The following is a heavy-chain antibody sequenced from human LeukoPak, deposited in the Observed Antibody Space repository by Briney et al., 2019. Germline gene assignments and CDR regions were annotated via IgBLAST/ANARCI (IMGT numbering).Heavy chain of an antibody. V-gene: IGHV4-39*07. D-gene: IGHD3-10*01. Sequence: SETLSLTCTVSGGSISSSSYYWGWIRQPPGKGLEWIGSIYYSGSTYYNPSLKSRVTISVDTSKNQFSLKLSSVTAADTAVYYCARIPAGITMVRGIFDYWGQGTLVTVSS. CDR3: ARIPAGITMVRGIFDY. J-gene: IGHJ4*02. CDR2: IYYSGST. CDR1: GGSISSSSYY.